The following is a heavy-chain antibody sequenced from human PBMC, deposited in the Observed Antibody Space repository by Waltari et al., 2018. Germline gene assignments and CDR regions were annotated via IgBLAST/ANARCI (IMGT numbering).Heavy chain of an antibody. CDR3: AREILWFGELLSDAFDI. CDR2: INPNSGGT. D-gene: IGHD3-10*01. V-gene: IGHV1-2*06. Sequence: QVQLVQSGAEVKKPGASVKVSCKASGYTFTGYYMHWVRQAPGQGLEWMGRINPNSGGTNYAQKFQGRVTMTRDTSISTAYMELSRLRSDDTAVYYCAREILWFGELLSDAFDIWGQGTMVTVSS. CDR1: GYTFTGYY. J-gene: IGHJ3*02.